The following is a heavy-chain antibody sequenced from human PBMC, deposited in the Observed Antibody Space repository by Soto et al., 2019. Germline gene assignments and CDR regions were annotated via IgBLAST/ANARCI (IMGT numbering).Heavy chain of an antibody. J-gene: IGHJ5*02. CDR2: IYYSGST. CDR1: GGSISSSSYY. CDR3: ARGRNWFDP. Sequence: SETLSLTCTVSGGSISSSSYYWGWIRQPPGKGPEWIGSIYYSGSTYYNPSLKSRVTISVDTSKNQFSLKLSSVTAADTAVYYCARGRNWFDPWGQGTLVTVSS. V-gene: IGHV4-39*01.